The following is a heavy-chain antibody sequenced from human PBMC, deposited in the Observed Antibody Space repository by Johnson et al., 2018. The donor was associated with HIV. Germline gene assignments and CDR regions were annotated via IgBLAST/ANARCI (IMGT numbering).Heavy chain of an antibody. CDR3: TIDPIFLGYWYHSSP. D-gene: IGHD3-22*01. V-gene: IGHV3-15*01. Sequence: MLLVESGGGVVQPGRSLRASCAVSGFTFTDAWMSWVRQAPGKGLEWVGRIKRKTDGGTTDYAAPVKGRFSISRDDSKNTVYLQMNSLKTEDTAVYFCTIDPIFLGYWYHSSPWGQGTMVTVSS. J-gene: IGHJ3*01. CDR1: GFTFTDAW. CDR2: IKRKTDGGTT.